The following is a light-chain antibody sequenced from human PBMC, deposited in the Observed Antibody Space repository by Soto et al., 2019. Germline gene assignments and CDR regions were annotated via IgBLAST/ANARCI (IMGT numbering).Light chain of an antibody. CDR2: DAS. CDR3: QQFTDWRPQWS. Sequence: EVLLTQSPDTLSLPQGERATLSCRASQSISSYLAWYQQKPGQAPRLLIYDASSRATGIPARFTGSGSGTDFTLSISSLEPEVFSVYYCQQFTDWRPQWSLGQGTKVEIK. V-gene: IGKV3-11*01. J-gene: IGKJ1*01. CDR1: QSISSY.